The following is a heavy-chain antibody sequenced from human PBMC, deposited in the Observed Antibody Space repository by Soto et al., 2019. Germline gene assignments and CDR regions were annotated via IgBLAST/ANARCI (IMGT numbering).Heavy chain of an antibody. Sequence: GSLRLSCAASGFTLSSYSMNWVRQAPGKGLEWVSYISSSSSVIEYADSVKGRFTIHRDNVQNSVSLQMNSLRDEDSAVYYCARERQISGYYYVSYFDSWGQGTLVTVSS. V-gene: IGHV3-48*02. CDR2: ISSSSSVI. CDR1: GFTLSSYS. D-gene: IGHD3-22*01. J-gene: IGHJ4*02. CDR3: ARERQISGYYYVSYFDS.